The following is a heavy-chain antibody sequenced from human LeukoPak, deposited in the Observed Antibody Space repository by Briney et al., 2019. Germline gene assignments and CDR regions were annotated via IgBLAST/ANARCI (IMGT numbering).Heavy chain of an antibody. CDR1: GFTFSSYE. J-gene: IGHJ4*02. D-gene: IGHD6-19*01. V-gene: IGHV3-48*03. CDR2: ISSSGGTI. CDR3: ARGPEFSSGWYGGY. Sequence: GGSLRLSCAASGFTFSSYEMNWARQAPGKGLEWVSYISSSGGTIYYADSVKGRFTISRDNAKNSLYLQMNSLRAEDTAAYYCARGPEFSSGWYGGYWGQGTLVIVSS.